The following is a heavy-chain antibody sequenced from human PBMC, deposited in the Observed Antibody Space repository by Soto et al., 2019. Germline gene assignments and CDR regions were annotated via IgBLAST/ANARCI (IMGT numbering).Heavy chain of an antibody. J-gene: IGHJ4*01. CDR3: ARGFGGVSLDYFDF. D-gene: IGHD3-16*01. CDR1: NTSIHSTGHF. Sequence: PSGTLCLTCSVSNTSIHSTGHFWSCLCHHTGKGLWGLSYIYYTGRTYYNPALQRPASFSIDTSKPPFSLELASGPAAAPRVYYCARGFGGVSLDYFDFWGQGTTVTVSS. V-gene: IGHV4-31*01. CDR2: IYYTGRT.